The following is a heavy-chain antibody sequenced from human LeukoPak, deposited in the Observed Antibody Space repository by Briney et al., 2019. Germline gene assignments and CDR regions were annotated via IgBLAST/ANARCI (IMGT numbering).Heavy chain of an antibody. CDR3: ARVSDIVVVLAAIYFDY. J-gene: IGHJ4*02. CDR1: GYTFTAFY. D-gene: IGHD2-2*01. CDR2: INPNSGGT. Sequence: ASVKVSCTASGYTFTAFYMHWVRQAPGQGPEWMGWINPNSGGTKYAQKFQGRVTITRDTSITTAYMELGSLRSDDTAVYYCARVSDIVVVLAAIYFDYWGQGALVTVSS. V-gene: IGHV1-2*02.